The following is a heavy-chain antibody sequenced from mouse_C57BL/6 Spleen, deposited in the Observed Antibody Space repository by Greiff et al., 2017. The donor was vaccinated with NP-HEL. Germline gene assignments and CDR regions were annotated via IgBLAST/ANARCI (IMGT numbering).Heavy chain of an antibody. V-gene: IGHV5-17*01. J-gene: IGHJ1*03. Sequence: DVMLVESGGGLVKPGGSLKLSCAASGFTFSDYGMHWVRQAPEKGLEWVAYISSGSSTIYYADTVKGRFTISRDNAKNTLFLQMPSLRSEDTAMYYCARGSSYDWYFEVWGTGTTVTVAS. D-gene: IGHD1-1*01. CDR1: GFTFSDYG. CDR3: ARGSSYDWYFEV. CDR2: ISSGSSTI.